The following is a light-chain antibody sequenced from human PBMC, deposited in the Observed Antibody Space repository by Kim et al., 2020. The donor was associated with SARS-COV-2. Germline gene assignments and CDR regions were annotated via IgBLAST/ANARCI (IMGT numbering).Light chain of an antibody. J-gene: IGLJ2*01. CDR1: SSNIENNY. Sequence: GQKVTISYSGSSSNIENNYVYWYQQLPGTAPKLLIYDNNKRPSGIPDRFSGSKSGTSATLCITGLQTGDEADYYCGTWDSSLSAVVFGGGTQLTVL. CDR2: DNN. V-gene: IGLV1-51*01. CDR3: GTWDSSLSAVV.